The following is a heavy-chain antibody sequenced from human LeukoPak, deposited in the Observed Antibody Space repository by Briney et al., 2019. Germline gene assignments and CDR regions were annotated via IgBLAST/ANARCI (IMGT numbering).Heavy chain of an antibody. V-gene: IGHV3-74*01. CDR3: ARSSHYFDH. Sequence: PGGSLRLSCAASGFTFSSYRMHWVRQAPGKGLVWVSRITGDGSTTDYADSVKGRFTISRDNAKNTLYLQMNSLRAEDTAVYYCARSSHYFDHRGQGTLVTVSS. J-gene: IGHJ4*02. D-gene: IGHD3-10*01. CDR1: GFTFSSYR. CDR2: ITGDGSTT.